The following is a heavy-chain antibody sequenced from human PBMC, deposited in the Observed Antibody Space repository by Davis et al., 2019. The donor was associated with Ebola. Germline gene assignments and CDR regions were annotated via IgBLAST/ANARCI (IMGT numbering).Heavy chain of an antibody. J-gene: IGHJ4*02. CDR1: RDSITTYY. D-gene: IGHD4-17*01. CDR3: VRIDYGAYAVEY. Sequence: PSETLSLTCTVSRDSITTYYWGWIRQPPGKGLEWIGHIYHSGNTKYNPSLESRVPISVDTSKNHFSLKLSPVTAADTAVYYCVRIDYGAYAVEYWGQGTLVTVSS. CDR2: IYHSGNT. V-gene: IGHV4-59*01.